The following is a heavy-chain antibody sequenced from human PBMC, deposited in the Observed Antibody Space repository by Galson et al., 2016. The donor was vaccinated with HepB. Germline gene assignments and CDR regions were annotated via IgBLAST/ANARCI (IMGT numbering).Heavy chain of an antibody. CDR2: IFSGGST. CDR3: ARKLYYYDSSDFGWFDP. J-gene: IGHJ5*02. D-gene: IGHD3-22*01. CDR1: GISVSSNY. V-gene: IGHV3-53*01. Sequence: SMRLSCAASGISVSSNYMSWVRQAPGKGLQWVSVIFSGGSTYYADSVKGRFTISRDNSKNTLHLQMNSLRAEDTAVYYCARKLYYYDSSDFGWFDPWGRGTLVTVSS.